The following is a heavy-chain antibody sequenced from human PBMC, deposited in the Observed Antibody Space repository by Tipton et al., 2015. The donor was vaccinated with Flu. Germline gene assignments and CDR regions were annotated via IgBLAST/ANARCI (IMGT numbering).Heavy chain of an antibody. J-gene: IGHJ4*02. V-gene: IGHV4-31*03. CDR1: GGSISTGDYY. CDR3: ARRGYGSYAPIDY. D-gene: IGHD3-10*01. Sequence: TLSLTCTVSGGSISTGDYYWIWIRQHPGVGLEWIVYTSNTGSTFYNPPLKSRVTTSLETSKNQFSLKVSSVTAADTAVYYCARRGYGSYAPIDYWGQGTLGSVSS. CDR2: TSNTGST.